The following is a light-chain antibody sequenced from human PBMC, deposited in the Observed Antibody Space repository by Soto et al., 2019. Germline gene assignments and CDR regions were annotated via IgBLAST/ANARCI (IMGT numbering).Light chain of an antibody. CDR1: SSNIGAGYD. J-gene: IGLJ1*01. Sequence: QSVLTQPPSVSGAPWQRGTISCTGSSSNIGAGYDVPWYQQLPGTAPKLLIYGNSSRPSGVPDRFSGSKSGTSVSLAITGLQAEDEADYYFQSSDSSVNVFGTGTKVTVL. V-gene: IGLV1-40*01. CDR3: QSSDSSVNV. CDR2: GNS.